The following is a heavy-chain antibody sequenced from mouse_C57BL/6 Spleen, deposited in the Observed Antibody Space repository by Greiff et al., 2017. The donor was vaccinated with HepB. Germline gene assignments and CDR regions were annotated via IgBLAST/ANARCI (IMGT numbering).Heavy chain of an antibody. CDR1: GYTFTSYT. V-gene: IGHV1-4*01. Sequence: VQLQQSGAELASPGASVKMSCKASGYTFTSYTMHWVKQRPGQGLEWIGYINPSSGYTKYNQKFKDKATLTADKSSSTAYMQLSSLTSEDSAVYFCARPLTTVVATRFAYCGGGTLVTVSA. D-gene: IGHD1-1*01. CDR2: INPSSGYT. CDR3: ARPLTTVVATRFAY. J-gene: IGHJ3*01.